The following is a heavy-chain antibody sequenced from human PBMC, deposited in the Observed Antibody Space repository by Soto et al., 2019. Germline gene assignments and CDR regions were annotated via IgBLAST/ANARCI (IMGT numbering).Heavy chain of an antibody. CDR1: GGSISSGGYY. Sequence: PSETLSLTCTVSGGSISSGGYYWSWIRQHPGKGLEWIGYIYYSGSTYYNPSLKSRVTISVDTSKIQFSLKVTSVTAADTAVYYCAAGVFSSGFSYNEIQWFDPWGQGTLVTVSS. J-gene: IGHJ5*02. CDR2: IYYSGST. V-gene: IGHV4-31*03. D-gene: IGHD3-3*01. CDR3: AAGVFSSGFSYNEIQWFDP.